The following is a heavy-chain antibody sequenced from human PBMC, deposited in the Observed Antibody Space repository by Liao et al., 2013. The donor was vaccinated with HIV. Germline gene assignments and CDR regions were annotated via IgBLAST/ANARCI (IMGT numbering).Heavy chain of an antibody. V-gene: IGHV4-4*07. CDR1: GGSISSYY. CDR3: ARALGVLLWFGDLLGQFDY. D-gene: IGHD3-10*01. J-gene: IGHJ4*02. Sequence: QVQLQESGPGLVKPSQTLSLTCTVSGGSISSYYWSWIRQPAGKGLEWIGRIYTSGSTNYNPSLKSRVTMSVDTSKNQFSLKLSSVTAADTAVYYCARALGVLLWFGDLLGQFDYWGQGTLVTVSS. CDR2: IYTSGST.